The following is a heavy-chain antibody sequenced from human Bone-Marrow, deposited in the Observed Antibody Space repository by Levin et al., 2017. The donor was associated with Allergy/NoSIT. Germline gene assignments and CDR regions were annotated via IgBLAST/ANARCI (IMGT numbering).Heavy chain of an antibody. Sequence: QSGGSLRLSCAASGFAFNTYWMHWIRQAPGKGLVWVSHINSDASVTTYADSVKGRFTISRDNAKNTLYLQMNSLRAEDTAVYFCARDHWDSNGTPDFDVWGQGTLVTVSA. CDR2: INSDASVT. D-gene: IGHD1-1*01. J-gene: IGHJ4*02. V-gene: IGHV3-74*01. CDR1: GFAFNTYW. CDR3: ARDHWDSNGTPDFDV.